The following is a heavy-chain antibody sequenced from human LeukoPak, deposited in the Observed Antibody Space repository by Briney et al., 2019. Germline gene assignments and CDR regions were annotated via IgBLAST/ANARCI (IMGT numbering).Heavy chain of an antibody. CDR1: GFTFSSYA. Sequence: GGSLRLSCAASGFTFSSYAMSWVRQAPGKGLEWVSAISGSGGSTYYADSVKGRFTISRDNSKNTLYLQMNSLRAEDTAVYYCAKVYYEIFTGYLDFWGQGTLVTVSS. V-gene: IGHV3-23*01. J-gene: IGHJ4*03. CDR2: ISGSGGST. CDR3: AKVYYEIFTGYLDF. D-gene: IGHD3-9*01.